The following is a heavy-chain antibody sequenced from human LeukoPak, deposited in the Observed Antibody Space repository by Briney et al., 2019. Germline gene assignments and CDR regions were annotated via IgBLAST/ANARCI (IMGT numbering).Heavy chain of an antibody. V-gene: IGHV3-48*01. CDR2: ISSSTNTI. J-gene: IGHJ3*02. CDR1: GFTFSSYS. D-gene: IGHD3-22*01. Sequence: PGGSLRLSCAASGFTFSSYSMNWVRQAPGKGLEWVSYISSSTNTIYYADSVKGRFTISRDNSKNTLYLQMNSLRAEDTAVYYCARDSRQDYYDSSGYLWFAFDIWGQGTMVTVSS. CDR3: ARDSRQDYYDSSGYLWFAFDI.